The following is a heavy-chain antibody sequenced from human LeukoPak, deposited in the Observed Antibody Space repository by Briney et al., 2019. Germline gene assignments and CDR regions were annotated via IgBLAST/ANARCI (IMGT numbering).Heavy chain of an antibody. V-gene: IGHV3-33*06. CDR3: AKEMVNCSSTSRYYYYYYYMDV. Sequence: PGGSLRLSCAASGFTFSSYGMHWVRQAPGKGLEWVAVIWYDGSNKYYADSVKGRFTISRDNSKNTLYLQMNSLRAEDTAVYYCAKEMVNCSSTSRYYYYYYYMDVWGKGTTVTVSS. CDR1: GFTFSSYG. D-gene: IGHD2-2*01. J-gene: IGHJ6*03. CDR2: IWYDGSNK.